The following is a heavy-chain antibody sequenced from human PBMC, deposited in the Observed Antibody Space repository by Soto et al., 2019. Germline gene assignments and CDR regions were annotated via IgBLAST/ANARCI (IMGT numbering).Heavy chain of an antibody. CDR2: INHSGST. D-gene: IGHD5-12*01. CDR3: ARGQEATFYYFDY. Sequence: PSETLSLTCAVYGGSFSGYYWSWIRQPPGKGLEWIGEINHSGSTNYNPSLKSRVTISVDTSKNQFSLKLSSVTAADTAVYYCARGQEATFYYFDYWGQGTLVTAPQ. J-gene: IGHJ4*02. V-gene: IGHV4-34*01. CDR1: GGSFSGYY.